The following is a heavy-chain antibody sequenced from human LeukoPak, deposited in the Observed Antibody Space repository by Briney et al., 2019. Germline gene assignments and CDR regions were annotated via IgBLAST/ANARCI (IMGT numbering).Heavy chain of an antibody. CDR1: GGTFSSYA. J-gene: IGHJ3*02. Sequence: ASVKVSCKASGGTFSSYAISWVRQAPGQGLEWMGWISAYNGNTNYAQKLQGRVTMTTDTSTSTAYMELRSLRSDDTAVYYCARDVLSISFKGGPFDIWGQGTMVTVSS. V-gene: IGHV1-18*01. CDR3: ARDVLSISFKGGPFDI. CDR2: ISAYNGNT. D-gene: IGHD3-3*02.